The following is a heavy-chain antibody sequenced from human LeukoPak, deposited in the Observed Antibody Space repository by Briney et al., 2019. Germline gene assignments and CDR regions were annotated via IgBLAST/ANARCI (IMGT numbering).Heavy chain of an antibody. J-gene: IGHJ4*02. V-gene: IGHV3-7*02. D-gene: IGHD3/OR15-3a*01. CDR3: ATYSRDWTGIEY. Sequence: GGSLRLSCAASGVTFSRFWMKWVRQAPGKGLQWVGNIQDNGNEKNYVDSVKGRFTISRDNAKNSLYLQMNSLRAEDTAVYYCATYSRDWTGIEYWGQGTLVTVSS. CDR2: IQDNGNEK. CDR1: GVTFSRFW.